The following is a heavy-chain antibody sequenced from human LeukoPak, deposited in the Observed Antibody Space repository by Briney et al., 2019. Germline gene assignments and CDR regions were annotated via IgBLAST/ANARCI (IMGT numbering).Heavy chain of an antibody. CDR3: ARSDLYYYDSSGYYLPFDY. V-gene: IGHV1-2*02. D-gene: IGHD3-22*01. J-gene: IGHJ4*02. Sequence: GASVKVSCKASGYTFSGYYIHWVRQAPGQGLEWMGWINPNTGGTTYAQRFQDRVTMTRDTSISTAYMELTRLRFDDTAVYYCARSDLYYYDSSGYYLPFDYWGQGTLVTVSS. CDR1: GYTFSGYY. CDR2: INPNTGGT.